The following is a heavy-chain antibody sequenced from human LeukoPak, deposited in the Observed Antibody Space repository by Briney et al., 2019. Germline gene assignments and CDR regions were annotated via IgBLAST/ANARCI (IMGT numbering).Heavy chain of an antibody. V-gene: IGHV1-2*02. J-gene: IGHJ4*02. CDR3: ARGAAAGRPKTRFDY. CDR2: IDPNSGGT. D-gene: IGHD6-13*01. CDR1: GYTFTGYY. Sequence: ASVKVSCKASGYTFTGYYMHWVRQAPGQGLEWMGWIDPNSGGTNYAQKFQGRVTMTRDTSISTAYMELSRLRSDDTAVYFCARGAAAGRPKTRFDYWGQGTVVIVSS.